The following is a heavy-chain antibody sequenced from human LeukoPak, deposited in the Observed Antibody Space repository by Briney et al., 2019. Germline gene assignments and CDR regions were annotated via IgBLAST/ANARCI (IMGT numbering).Heavy chain of an antibody. D-gene: IGHD7-27*01. CDR2: ISWNSGSI. CDR3: AKAAPCGHTTGDGGGYYFDY. V-gene: IGHV3-9*01. Sequence: PGRSLRLSCAASGFTFDDYAMHWVRQAPGKGLEWVSGISWNSGSIGYADSVKGRFTISRDNAKNSLYLQMDSLRAEDTALYYCAKAAPCGHTTGDGGGYYFDYWGQGTLVTVSS. J-gene: IGHJ4*02. CDR1: GFTFDDYA.